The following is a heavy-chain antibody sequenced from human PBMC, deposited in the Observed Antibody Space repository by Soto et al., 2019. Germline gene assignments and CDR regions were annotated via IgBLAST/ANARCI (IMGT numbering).Heavy chain of an antibody. J-gene: IGHJ4*02. Sequence: PGGSLRLSCAASGFAFSTYGMHWVRQAPGKGLEWVAVISYDGSNKYYADSVKGRFTVSRDNSNNTLYMQMNSLRAEDTAVYYCARGPYYGSGTCDFWGQGTPVTVSS. D-gene: IGHD3-10*01. V-gene: IGHV3-30*03. CDR1: GFAFSTYG. CDR3: ARGPYYGSGTCDF. CDR2: ISYDGSNK.